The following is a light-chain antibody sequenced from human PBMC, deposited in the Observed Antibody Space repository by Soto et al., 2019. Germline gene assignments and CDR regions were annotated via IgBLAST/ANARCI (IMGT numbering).Light chain of an antibody. V-gene: IGKV3-15*01. J-gene: IGKJ4*01. CDR3: QHRSNWPT. CDR2: GAS. Sequence: ELVMTQSPAPLSVSPGERATLSCRASQSVSSNLAWYQQKPGQAPRLLIYGASTRATGIPARFSGSGSGTEFTRTISSLQSEDFAVYYCQHRSNWPTFGGGTKVDI. CDR1: QSVSSN.